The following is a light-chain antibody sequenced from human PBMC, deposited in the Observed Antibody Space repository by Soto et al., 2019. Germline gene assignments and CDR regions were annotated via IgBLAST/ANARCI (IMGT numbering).Light chain of an antibody. J-gene: IGKJ5*01. Sequence: EIVLTQSPATLSLSPGERATLSCRASQSVSSYLAWYQQKPGQAPRLLIYDASNRATVIAPRFSGSVSGTDFTLTISSLEPEDFAVYDCQQRSHWTPLTFGQGTRLEIK. V-gene: IGKV3-11*01. CDR1: QSVSSY. CDR3: QQRSHWTPLT. CDR2: DAS.